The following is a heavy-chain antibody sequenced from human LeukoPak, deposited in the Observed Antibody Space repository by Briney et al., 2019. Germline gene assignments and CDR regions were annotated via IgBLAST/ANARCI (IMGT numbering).Heavy chain of an antibody. CDR3: ARTLGWASSRYHFDG. V-gene: IGHV4-39*01. CDR2: MYYSGNT. CDR1: GGSISSSNYY. J-gene: IGHJ4*02. D-gene: IGHD3-16*02. Sequence: SETLSLTCTVSGGSISSSNYYWGWIRQPPGKGLEWIGSMYYSGNTDYNPSFKSRVTISVDTSKNQFSLKVNSVTAADTAVYYCARTLGWASSRYHFDGWGQGTLVTVYS.